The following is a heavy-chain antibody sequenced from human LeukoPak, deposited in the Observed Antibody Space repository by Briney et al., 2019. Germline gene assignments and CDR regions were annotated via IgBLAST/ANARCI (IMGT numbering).Heavy chain of an antibody. CDR2: INPNSGGT. J-gene: IGHJ6*02. CDR3: ARGLIVVVVAATLDGMDV. CDR1: GYTFTGYY. Sequence: ASVKVSYKASGYTFTGYYMHWVRQAPGQGLEWMGRINPNSGGTNYAQKFQGRVTMTRDTSISTAYMELSRLRSDDTAVYYCARGLIVVVVAATLDGMDVWGQGTTVTVSS. V-gene: IGHV1-2*06. D-gene: IGHD2-15*01.